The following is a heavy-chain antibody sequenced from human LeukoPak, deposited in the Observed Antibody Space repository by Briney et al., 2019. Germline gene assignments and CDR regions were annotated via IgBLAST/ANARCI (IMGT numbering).Heavy chain of an antibody. CDR2: IIPIFGTA. Sequence: SVKVSCKASGGTFSRYAINWVRQAPGQGLEWMGGIIPIFGTANYAQKFQGRVTITADESTSTAYMELSSLGSEDTAVYYCARSRGSCYSCGDYWGQGTLVTVSS. CDR1: GGTFSRYA. J-gene: IGHJ4*02. CDR3: ARSRGSCYSCGDY. D-gene: IGHD2-15*01. V-gene: IGHV1-69*13.